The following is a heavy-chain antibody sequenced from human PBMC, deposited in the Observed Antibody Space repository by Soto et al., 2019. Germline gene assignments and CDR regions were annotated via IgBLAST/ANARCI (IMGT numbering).Heavy chain of an antibody. D-gene: IGHD2-2*01. Sequence: EVQLVESGGGLVQPGGSLRLSCAASGFTVSSNYMSWVREAPGKGLEWVSVIYSGGSTYYADAVKGRFTISRHNSKNTRYLQMNSLRAEDTAVYYFARGVPAAWGWFDPCGQGTLVTVSS. CDR2: IYSGGST. V-gene: IGHV3-53*04. CDR3: ARGVPAAWGWFDP. J-gene: IGHJ5*02. CDR1: GFTVSSNY.